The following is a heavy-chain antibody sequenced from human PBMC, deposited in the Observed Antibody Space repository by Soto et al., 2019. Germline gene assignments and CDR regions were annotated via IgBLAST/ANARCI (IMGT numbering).Heavy chain of an antibody. D-gene: IGHD3-22*01. CDR1: GFTFSSYG. Sequence: QVQLVESGGGVVQPGRSLRLSCAASGFTFSSYGMHWVRQAPGKGLEWVAVISYDGSNKYYADSVKGRFTISRDNSKNTLYLQMNSLRAEDTAVYYCAKGIVVVDEPLAFDIWGQGTMVTVSS. CDR2: ISYDGSNK. CDR3: AKGIVVVDEPLAFDI. J-gene: IGHJ3*02. V-gene: IGHV3-30*18.